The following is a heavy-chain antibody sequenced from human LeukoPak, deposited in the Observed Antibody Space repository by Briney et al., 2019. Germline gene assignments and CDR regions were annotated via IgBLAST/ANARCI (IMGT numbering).Heavy chain of an antibody. V-gene: IGHV3-23*01. J-gene: IGHJ4*02. CDR3: AKYWKDAWSHFDY. Sequence: GGSLRLSCAASGFTFSNYAMSWVRQAPGKGLEWVSGISDSGGSTYYADSVKGRFTISRDNSKNTLYLQMNNLRAEDTAVYYCAKYWKDAWSHFDYWGQGTLVTVSS. CDR2: ISDSGGST. CDR1: GFTFSNYA. D-gene: IGHD1-1*01.